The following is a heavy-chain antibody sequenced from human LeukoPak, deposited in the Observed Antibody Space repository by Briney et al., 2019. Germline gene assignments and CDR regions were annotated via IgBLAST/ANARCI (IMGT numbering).Heavy chain of an antibody. D-gene: IGHD3-9*01. V-gene: IGHV3-48*03. CDR2: ISSSGSTI. CDR3: ARALQIGTYYDILTGYWPYYFDY. J-gene: IGHJ4*02. CDR1: GFTFSSYE. Sequence: GRSLRLSCAPSGFTFSSYEMNWVRQAPGKGLEWVSYISSSGSTIYYADSVKGRFTISRDNAKNSLYLQMNSLRAEDTAVYYCARALQIGTYYDILTGYWPYYFDYWGQGTLVTVPS.